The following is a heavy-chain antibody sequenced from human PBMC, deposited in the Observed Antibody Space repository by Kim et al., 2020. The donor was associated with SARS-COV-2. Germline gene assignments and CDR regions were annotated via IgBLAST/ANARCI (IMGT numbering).Heavy chain of an antibody. V-gene: IGHV4-34*01. J-gene: IGHJ4*02. D-gene: IGHD5-12*01. CDR3: ANIDRNFDY. CDR1: GGSFSGYY. Sequence: SETLSLTCAVYGGSFSGYYWSWIRQPPGKGLEWIGEINHSGSTNYNPSLKSRVTISVDTSKNQFSLKLSSVTAADTAVYYCANIDRNFDYWGQGTLVTVSS. CDR2: INHSGST.